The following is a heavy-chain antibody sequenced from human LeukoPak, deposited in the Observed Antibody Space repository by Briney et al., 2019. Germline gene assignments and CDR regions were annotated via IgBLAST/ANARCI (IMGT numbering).Heavy chain of an antibody. CDR3: ARGSEVRGVTMDY. CDR2: IIPIFGTA. D-gene: IGHD3-10*01. Sequence: SVKVSCKASGGTFSSYAISWVRQAPGQGLEWMGGIIPIFGTANYAQKFQGRVTITTDESTSTAYMELSSLRSEDTAVYYCARGSEVRGVTMDYWGQGTLVTVSS. V-gene: IGHV1-69*05. CDR1: GGTFSSYA. J-gene: IGHJ4*02.